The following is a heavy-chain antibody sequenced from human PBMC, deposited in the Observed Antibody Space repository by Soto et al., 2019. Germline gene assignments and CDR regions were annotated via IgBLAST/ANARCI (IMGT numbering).Heavy chain of an antibody. V-gene: IGHV3-74*01. D-gene: IGHD1-26*01. Sequence: VGSLRLSCAASGFTFSSYWMHWVRQAPGKGLVWVSRVNSDGSITNYADAVKGRFTISRDNAKNTLYLQMDGLRAEDTAVYYCARVGATTWYWGQGTLVTVSS. CDR1: GFTFSSYW. CDR2: VNSDGSIT. J-gene: IGHJ4*02. CDR3: ARVGATTWY.